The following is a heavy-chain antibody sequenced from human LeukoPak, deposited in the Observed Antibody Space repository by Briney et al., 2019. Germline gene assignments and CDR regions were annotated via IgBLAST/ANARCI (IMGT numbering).Heavy chain of an antibody. CDR3: ARAPERWYSYGSYTYYYMDV. J-gene: IGHJ6*03. Sequence: SETLSLTCTVSGGSISSYYWSWVRQPPGKGLEWVGYIYYSGGTNYNPSLESRVTISVDTSKNRISLKLRSVTAADTTVYYCARAPERWYSYGSYTYYYMDVWGKGTTVTVSS. CDR2: IYYSGGT. V-gene: IGHV4-59*01. D-gene: IGHD5-18*01. CDR1: GGSISSYY.